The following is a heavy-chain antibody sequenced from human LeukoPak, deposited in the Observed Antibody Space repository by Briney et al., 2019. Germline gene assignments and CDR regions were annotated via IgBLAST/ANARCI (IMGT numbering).Heavy chain of an antibody. Sequence: GGSLRLSCAASGFTFSSYSMNWVRQAPGKGLEWVSYISSSSSTIYYADSVKGRFTISRDNAKNSLYLQMNSLRAEDTAVYYCVYSYAWGGDAFDIWGQGTMVTVSS. CDR3: VYSYAWGGDAFDI. J-gene: IGHJ3*02. V-gene: IGHV3-48*04. CDR1: GFTFSSYS. D-gene: IGHD5-18*01. CDR2: ISSSSSTI.